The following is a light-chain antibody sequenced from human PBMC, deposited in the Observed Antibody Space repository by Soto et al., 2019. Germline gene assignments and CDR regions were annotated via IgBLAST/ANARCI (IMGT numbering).Light chain of an antibody. J-gene: IGKJ3*01. V-gene: IGKV4-1*01. CDR1: QYVKNY. CDR3: QQYYTAPFT. CDR2: WAS. Sequence: DIVMTQSPDSLAVSLGERATINCKSSQYVKNYLAWYQQKPGQPPKLLIYWASTRESGVPDRFSGSGSGTDFTLTISSLQAEDVAVYYCQQYYTAPFTFGPGTKVDIK.